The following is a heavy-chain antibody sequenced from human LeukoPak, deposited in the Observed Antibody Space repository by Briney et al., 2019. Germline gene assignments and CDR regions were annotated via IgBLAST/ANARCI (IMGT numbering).Heavy chain of an antibody. CDR2: IIPIFGTA. V-gene: IGHV1-69*13. CDR1: GGTFSSYA. CDR3: ARGYDILTGYSVNII. J-gene: IGHJ4*02. Sequence: SVTVSCTASGGTFSSYAISWVRQAPGQGLEWMGGIIPIFGTANYAQKFQGRVTITADESTSTAYMELSSLRSEDTAVYYCARGYDILTGYSVNIIWGQGTLVTVSS. D-gene: IGHD3-9*01.